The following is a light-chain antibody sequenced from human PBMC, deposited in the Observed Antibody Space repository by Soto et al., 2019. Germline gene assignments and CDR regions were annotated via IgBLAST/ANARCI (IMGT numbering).Light chain of an antibody. CDR2: DGY. CDR3: QPRNMSRIT. CDR1: QSVSSN. V-gene: IGKV3-11*01. J-gene: IGKJ5*01. Sequence: VLTQSPATLSESPGERATVYCGASQSVSSNLAWYQQKPGQPPRLLIYDGYYRATDTPPRFSGSGSGTDFTLTISSLEPEDSAVYYCQPRNMSRITFGQGTRLEIK.